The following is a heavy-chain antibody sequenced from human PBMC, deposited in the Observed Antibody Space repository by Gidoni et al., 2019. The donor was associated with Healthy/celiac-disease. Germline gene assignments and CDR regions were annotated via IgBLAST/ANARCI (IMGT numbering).Heavy chain of an antibody. Sequence: QVQLQESGPGLVKPSETLSLTCAVSGYSIRRGYYWGWIRQPPGKGLEWIGSIYHGGSTNYNPSLKDRVTISVDTSKNQFSLKLSSVTAADTAVYSCARDYGDYQTGSFDYWGQGTLVIVSS. J-gene: IGHJ4*02. D-gene: IGHD4-17*01. V-gene: IGHV4-38-2*02. CDR1: GYSIRRGYY. CDR2: IYHGGST. CDR3: ARDYGDYQTGSFDY.